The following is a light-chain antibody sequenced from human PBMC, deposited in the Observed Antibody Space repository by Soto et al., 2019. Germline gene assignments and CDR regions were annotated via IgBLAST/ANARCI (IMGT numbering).Light chain of an antibody. CDR2: ATS. J-gene: IGKJ4*02. Sequence: DVQMTQSPSSLSASVGDRVTITCRASQGIAPYLAWFQQKPGQVPKLLIYATSTLQSGVPSRFSGSGSGTDFTLTISSLQPEDVATYYCQQYNSAPLTFGGGTKVEIK. CDR3: QQYNSAPLT. CDR1: QGIAPY. V-gene: IGKV1-27*01.